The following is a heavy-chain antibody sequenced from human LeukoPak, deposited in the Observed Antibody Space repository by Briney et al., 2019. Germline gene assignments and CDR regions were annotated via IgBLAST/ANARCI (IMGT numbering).Heavy chain of an antibody. J-gene: IGHJ2*01. Sequence: GGSLRLSCAASGFTVSSNYMSWVRQAPGKGLEWVSVIYSGGSTYYADSVKGRFTISRENSKNTLYLQMNSLRGEDTAVYYCARDRYYYDSSGYWYFDLWGRGTLVTVSS. CDR2: IYSGGST. D-gene: IGHD3-22*01. V-gene: IGHV3-53*01. CDR3: ARDRYYYDSSGYWYFDL. CDR1: GFTVSSNY.